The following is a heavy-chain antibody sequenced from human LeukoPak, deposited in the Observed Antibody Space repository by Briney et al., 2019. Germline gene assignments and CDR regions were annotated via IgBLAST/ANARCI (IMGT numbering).Heavy chain of an antibody. CDR3: TTDLGTYYHGSQRLIPIDY. V-gene: IGHV3-15*01. CDR2: IKSKTDGETT. CDR1: GFTFTNAW. Sequence: GGSLRLSCVDSGFTFTNAWMSWVRQAPGKGLEWIGRIKSKTDGETTNHAEPVRGRFTISRDDSKSAVYLQMNSLKIEDTAVYYCTTDLGTYYHGSQRLIPIDYWGQGTLVTVSS. J-gene: IGHJ4*02. D-gene: IGHD3-10*01.